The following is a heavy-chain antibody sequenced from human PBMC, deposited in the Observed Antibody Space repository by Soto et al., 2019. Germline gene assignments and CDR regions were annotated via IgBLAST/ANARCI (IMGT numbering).Heavy chain of an antibody. J-gene: IGHJ5*02. D-gene: IGHD3-10*01. CDR1: GYTFFAYY. V-gene: IGHV1-2*02. CDR3: ARGVKGSGSGSYLVSWFDP. CDR2: INPNTVVT. Sequence: ASVKVSCKAAGYTFFAYYMNWVRQAPGQGLEWMGWINPNTVVTNYAQKFQGRVTLTRDTSITTAYMELNSLRPDDTAVYYCARGVKGSGSGSYLVSWFDPWGQGTLVTVSS.